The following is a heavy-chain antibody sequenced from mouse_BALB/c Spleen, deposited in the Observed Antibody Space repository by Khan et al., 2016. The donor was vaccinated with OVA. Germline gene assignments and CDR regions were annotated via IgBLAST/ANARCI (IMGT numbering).Heavy chain of an antibody. D-gene: IGHD3-2*02. Sequence: VQLQQSGAELVRPGASVKLSCKTSGYIFTSYWIHWVKQRSGQGLEWFARIYPGTDTTYYNEKLKDKVTLTADKSSSTVYMQLSSLKSEDSAVYFCEREEALYYFDYWGQGTTLTVSS. V-gene: IGHV1S132*01. J-gene: IGHJ2*01. CDR2: IYPGTDTT. CDR3: EREEALYYFDY. CDR1: GYIFTSYW.